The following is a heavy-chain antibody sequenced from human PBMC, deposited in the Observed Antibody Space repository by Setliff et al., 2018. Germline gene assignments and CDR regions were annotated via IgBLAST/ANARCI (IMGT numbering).Heavy chain of an antibody. CDR3: AREQWLDPPGYYYMDV. CDR2: IYIGGSP. J-gene: IGHJ6*03. CDR1: GGSISSYY. Sequence: SETLSLTCTVSGGSISSYYWSWIRQPAGKGLEWIGHIYIGGSPNYNPSLKSRVTMSIDTSKNQFSLKLNSVTAADMAVYYCAREQWLDPPGYYYMDVWAKGTTVTV. V-gene: IGHV4-4*07. D-gene: IGHD6-19*01.